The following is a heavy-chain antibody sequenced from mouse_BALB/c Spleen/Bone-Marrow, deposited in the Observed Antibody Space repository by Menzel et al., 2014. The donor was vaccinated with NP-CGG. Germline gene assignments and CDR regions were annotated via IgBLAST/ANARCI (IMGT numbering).Heavy chain of an antibody. CDR1: GFNIKDTY. CDR2: IDPANGNT. J-gene: IGHJ3*01. Sequence: VHVKQSAAELVKPGASVKLSCTASGFNIKDTYMHRVKQRPEQGLEWIGRIDPANGNTKYDPKFQGKATITAGTSSNTAYLQLSSLTSEDTAVYYCASYYYGSSLFAYWGQGTLVTVSA. CDR3: ASYYYGSSLFAY. V-gene: IGHV14-3*02. D-gene: IGHD1-1*01.